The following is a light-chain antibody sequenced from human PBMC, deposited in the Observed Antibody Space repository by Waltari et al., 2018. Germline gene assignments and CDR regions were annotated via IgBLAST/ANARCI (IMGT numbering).Light chain of an antibody. J-gene: IGKJ4*01. Sequence: LSCRASQSVSGYLAWYQQKPGQAPRLLIYAASNRAIGIPARFSGSGSGTDFTLTISSLEPEDFAVYYCQQRTNWPPTFGGGTKVEIK. V-gene: IGKV3-11*01. CDR3: QQRTNWPPT. CDR1: QSVSGY. CDR2: AAS.